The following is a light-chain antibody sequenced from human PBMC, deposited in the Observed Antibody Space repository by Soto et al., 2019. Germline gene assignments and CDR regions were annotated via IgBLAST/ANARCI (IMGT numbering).Light chain of an antibody. CDR3: QQRSNWGT. V-gene: IGKV3-11*01. J-gene: IGKJ4*01. CDR1: QSVSSY. Sequence: EIVLTQSPATLSLSPGERATLSCRASQSVSSYLAWYQQKPGQAPRLLIYDASNRATGIPARFSGSGSGTDFTLTISSLEPEDFAVYHCQQRSNWGTFGGGTKVEIK. CDR2: DAS.